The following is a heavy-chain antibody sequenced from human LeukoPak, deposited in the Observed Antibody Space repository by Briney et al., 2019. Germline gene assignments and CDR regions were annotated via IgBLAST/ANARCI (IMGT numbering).Heavy chain of an antibody. D-gene: IGHD6-6*01. J-gene: IGHJ4*02. V-gene: IGHV3-15*01. CDR1: GFTFSNAW. CDR3: TTDQFQLAARHPSPFDY. CDR2: IKSKTDGGTT. Sequence: GGSLRLSCAASGFTFSNAWMSWVRQAPWKGLEWVGRIKSKTDGGTTGYAAPVKGRFTISRDDSKNTLYLQMNSLKTEDTAVYYCTTDQFQLAARHPSPFDYWGQGTLVTVSS.